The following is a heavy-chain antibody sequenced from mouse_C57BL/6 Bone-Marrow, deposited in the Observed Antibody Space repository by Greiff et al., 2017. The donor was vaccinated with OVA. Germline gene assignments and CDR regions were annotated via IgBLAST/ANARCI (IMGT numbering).Heavy chain of an antibody. Sequence: EVQLVESGGDLVKPGGSLKLSCAASGFTFSSYGMSWVRQTPDKRLEWVATISSGGSYTYYPDSVKGRFTISRDNAKNTLYLQMSSLKSEDTAMYYCARLRRRNWYFDVWGTGTTVTVSS. CDR2: ISSGGSYT. CDR3: ARLRRRNWYFDV. V-gene: IGHV5-6*01. CDR1: GFTFSSYG. J-gene: IGHJ1*03.